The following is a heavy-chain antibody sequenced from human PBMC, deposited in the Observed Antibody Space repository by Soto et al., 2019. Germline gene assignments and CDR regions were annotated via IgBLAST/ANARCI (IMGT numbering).Heavy chain of an antibody. V-gene: IGHV3-23*01. Sequence: GGSLRLSCAASGFTFSSYAMSWVRQAPGKGLEWVSAISGSGGSTYYADSVTGRFTISRDNSKNTLYLQMNSLRAEDTDVYYCANDQGIAMIVVVITTFDYWGQGTLVTVSS. CDR1: GFTFSSYA. CDR3: ANDQGIAMIVVVITTFDY. J-gene: IGHJ4*01. CDR2: ISGSGGST. D-gene: IGHD3-22*01.